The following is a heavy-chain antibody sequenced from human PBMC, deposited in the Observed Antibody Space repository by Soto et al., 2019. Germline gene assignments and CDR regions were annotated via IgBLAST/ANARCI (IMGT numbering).Heavy chain of an antibody. Sequence: GGSLRLSCAASGFTFSSYAMSWVRQAPGKGLEWVSAISGSGGSTYYADSVKGRFTISRDNSKNTLYLQMNSLRAEDTAVYFCAKLRGYNWNYDYWGQGTLVIVSS. CDR1: GFTFSSYA. CDR2: ISGSGGST. D-gene: IGHD1-7*01. V-gene: IGHV3-23*01. CDR3: AKLRGYNWNYDY. J-gene: IGHJ4*02.